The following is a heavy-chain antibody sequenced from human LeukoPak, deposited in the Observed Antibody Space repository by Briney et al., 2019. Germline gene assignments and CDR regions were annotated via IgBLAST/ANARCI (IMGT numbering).Heavy chain of an antibody. D-gene: IGHD3-3*01. J-gene: IGHJ5*02. CDR1: GYTFTSYA. CDR2: NTTYTGDT. Sequence: ASVKVSCKASGYTFTSYAIAWVRQAPGQGLERMGWNTTYTGDTNYAQKFQGRVTMTTDTSTNTAYMELRSLRSDDTAVYYCARGGSGYRTFWFDPWGQGTLVTVSS. V-gene: IGHV1-18*01. CDR3: ARGGSGYRTFWFDP.